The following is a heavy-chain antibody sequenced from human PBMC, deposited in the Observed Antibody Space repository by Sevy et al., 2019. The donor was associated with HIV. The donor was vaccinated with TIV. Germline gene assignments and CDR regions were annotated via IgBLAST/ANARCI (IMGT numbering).Heavy chain of an antibody. J-gene: IGHJ4*02. CDR2: ISSTSSTI. V-gene: IGHV3-48*02. Sequence: GGSLRLSCAASGFTFSSYSMNWVRQAPGKGLEWVSYISSTSSTIYYADSVKGRFTISRDNAKNSLYLQMNDLRDEDTAVYYCARDYYYYDSSGYFTPFDDWGQGTLVTVSS. CDR1: GFTFSSYS. D-gene: IGHD3-22*01. CDR3: ARDYYYYDSSGYFTPFDD.